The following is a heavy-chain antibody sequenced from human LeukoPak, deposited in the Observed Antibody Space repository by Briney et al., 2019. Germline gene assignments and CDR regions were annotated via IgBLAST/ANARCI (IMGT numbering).Heavy chain of an antibody. J-gene: IGHJ4*02. CDR1: GFTFDVFS. CDR2: IWYDGSNK. CDR3: ARGIAAAGTPYYFDY. D-gene: IGHD6-13*01. Sequence: PGGSLRLSCAASGFTFDVFSMSWVRQAPGKGLEWVAVIWYDGSNKYYADSVKGRFTISRDNSKNTLYLQMNSLRAEDTAVYYCARGIAAAGTPYYFDYWGQGTLVTVSS. V-gene: IGHV3-33*08.